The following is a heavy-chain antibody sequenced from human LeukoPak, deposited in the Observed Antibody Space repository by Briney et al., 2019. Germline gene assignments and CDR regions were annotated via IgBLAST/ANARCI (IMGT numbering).Heavy chain of an antibody. J-gene: IGHJ4*02. V-gene: IGHV3-30-3*01. CDR3: GRGSVGFGELNY. CDR2: ISYDGSNK. CDR1: GFTFSSYA. D-gene: IGHD3-10*01. Sequence: PGGSLRLSCAASGFTFSSYAMHWVRQAPGKGLEWVAVISYDGSNKFYADSVKGRFTLSRDNSKNTLYLQMNSLRIGDTAVYYCGRGSVGFGELNYWGQGTLVTVSS.